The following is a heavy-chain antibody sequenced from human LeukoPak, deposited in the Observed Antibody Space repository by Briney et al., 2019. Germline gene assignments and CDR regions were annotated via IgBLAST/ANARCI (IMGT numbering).Heavy chain of an antibody. CDR1: GGTFSSYA. CDR3: AREYYYDSSGYYPGGAFDI. Sequence: SVKVSCKASGGTFSSYAISWVRQAPGQGLEWMGRIIPILGIANYAQKFQGGVTITADKSTSTAYMELSSLRSEDTAVYYCAREYYYDSSGYYPGGAFDIWGQGTMVTVSS. CDR2: IIPILGIA. J-gene: IGHJ3*02. V-gene: IGHV1-69*04. D-gene: IGHD3-22*01.